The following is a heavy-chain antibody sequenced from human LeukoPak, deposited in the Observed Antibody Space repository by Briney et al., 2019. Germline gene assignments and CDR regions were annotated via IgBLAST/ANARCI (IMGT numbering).Heavy chain of an antibody. Sequence: GASVKVSCKASGYTFTSYGISWVRQAPGQGLEWMGWISAYNGNTNYAQKLQGRVTMTTDTSTSTAYMELRSLRSDDTAVYYCARDPVAGSRLYYYYYMDVWGKGTTVTVSS. CDR2: ISAYNGNT. V-gene: IGHV1-18*01. J-gene: IGHJ6*03. D-gene: IGHD6-19*01. CDR1: GYTFTSYG. CDR3: ARDPVAGSRLYYYYYMDV.